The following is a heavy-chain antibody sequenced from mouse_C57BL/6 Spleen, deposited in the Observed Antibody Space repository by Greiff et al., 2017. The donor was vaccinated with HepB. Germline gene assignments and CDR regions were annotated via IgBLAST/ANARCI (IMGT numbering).Heavy chain of an antibody. D-gene: IGHD2-5*01. CDR1: GYTFTSYG. CDR2: IYPRSGNT. Sequence: QVQLQQSGAELARPGASVKLSCKASGYTFTSYGISWVKQSTGQGLEWIGEIYPRSGNTYYNEKFKGKATLTADKSSSTAYMELRSLTSEDSAVYFCARNGNSNYVMDYWGQGTSVTVSS. V-gene: IGHV1-81*01. J-gene: IGHJ4*01. CDR3: ARNGNSNYVMDY.